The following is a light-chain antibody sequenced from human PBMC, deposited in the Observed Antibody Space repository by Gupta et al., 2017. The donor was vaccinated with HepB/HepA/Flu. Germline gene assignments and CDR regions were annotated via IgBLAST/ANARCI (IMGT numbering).Light chain of an antibody. J-gene: IGKJ1*01. CDR2: GAS. CDR1: QSISTY. Sequence: DIQVTQSPSSLSASVGDRVTITCRASQSISTYLNWYQQKPSKAPNLLIYGASNLQSGVPSRFSGSGSGTDFTLTISRLQPEDFATYYCQQSYSTPRTFGQGTKVEIK. V-gene: IGKV1-39*01. CDR3: QQSYSTPRT.